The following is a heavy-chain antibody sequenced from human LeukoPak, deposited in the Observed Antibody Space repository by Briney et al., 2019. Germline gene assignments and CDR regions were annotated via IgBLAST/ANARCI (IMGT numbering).Heavy chain of an antibody. Sequence: HPGGSLRLSCTASGFTFGDYVMSWVRQAPGKGLEWVGFIRIQADGGTTEYAASVKGRFTISRDDSKSIAYLQMSSLRTEDTAVYYCTRGFAARWGQGTLVTVSS. V-gene: IGHV3-49*04. CDR3: TRGFAAR. CDR2: IRIQADGGTT. D-gene: IGHD6-6*01. CDR1: GFTFGDYV. J-gene: IGHJ4*02.